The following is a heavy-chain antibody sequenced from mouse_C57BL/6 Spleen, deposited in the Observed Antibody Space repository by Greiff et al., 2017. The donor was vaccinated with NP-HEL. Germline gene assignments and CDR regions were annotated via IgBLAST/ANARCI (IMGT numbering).Heavy chain of an antibody. D-gene: IGHD2-4*01. J-gene: IGHJ2*01. V-gene: IGHV8-8*01. CDR3: SQIYHGPSTMITTCYLFDY. CDR2: IWWDDDK. CDR1: GFSLSTFGMG. Sequence: QVTLKVSGPGILQPSQTLSLTCSFSGFSLSTFGMGVGWIRQPSGKGLEWLAHIWWDDDKYYNPALKSRLTISKDTSKNQVFLKIANVDTADTATYYCSQIYHGPSTMITTCYLFDYWRQRTTHTVSS.